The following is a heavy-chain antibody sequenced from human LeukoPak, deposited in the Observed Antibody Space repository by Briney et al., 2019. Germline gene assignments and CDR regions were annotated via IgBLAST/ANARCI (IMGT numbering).Heavy chain of an antibody. Sequence: PGGSLRLSCAASGFTFSSYAMSWVRQAPGKGLEWVSAISGSGGSTYYADSVKGRFTISRDNSKNTLYLQRNSLRAEDTAVYYCARDLLRSDAFDIWGQGTMVTVSS. V-gene: IGHV3-23*01. CDR2: ISGSGGST. CDR3: ARDLLRSDAFDI. CDR1: GFTFSSYA. D-gene: IGHD6-13*01. J-gene: IGHJ3*02.